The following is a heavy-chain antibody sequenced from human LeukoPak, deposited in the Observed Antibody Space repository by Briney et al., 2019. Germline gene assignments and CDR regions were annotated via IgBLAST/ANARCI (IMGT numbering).Heavy chain of an antibody. CDR3: ARNVVSLNSNGFYYFDY. CDR2: IDDSGST. J-gene: IGHJ4*02. D-gene: IGHD6-19*01. V-gene: IGHV4-39*01. Sequence: PSETLSLTCSVSGASISGSDYSGAWIRQPPGRGLEWIGTIDDSGSTYYNPSLKSRLTMSVDTSKNQFSLNLNSVNAADTALYYCARNVVSLNSNGFYYFDYWGQGSLLIVSS. CDR1: GASISGSDYS.